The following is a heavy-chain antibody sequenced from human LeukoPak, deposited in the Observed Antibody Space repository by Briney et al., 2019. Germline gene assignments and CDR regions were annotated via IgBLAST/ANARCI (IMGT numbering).Heavy chain of an antibody. CDR3: AKDLCDILTGPNAFDI. Sequence: GGSLRLSCAASGFTFSSYAMSWVRQAPGKGLEWVSAISGSGGSTYYADSVKGRFTISRDNSKNTLYLQMNSLRAEDTAVYYCAKDLCDILTGPNAFDIWGQGTMVTVSS. V-gene: IGHV3-23*01. D-gene: IGHD3-9*01. J-gene: IGHJ3*02. CDR1: GFTFSSYA. CDR2: ISGSGGST.